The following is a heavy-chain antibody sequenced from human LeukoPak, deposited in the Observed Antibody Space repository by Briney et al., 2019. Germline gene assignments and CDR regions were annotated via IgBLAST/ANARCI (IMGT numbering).Heavy chain of an antibody. CDR2: GHHSGAT. J-gene: IGHJ3*02. Sequence: SETLSLTCTVSGASITSYYWNWMRQSPGKGRESIGYGHHSGATNYNPSLEGRGTISVDTSKNQFSLKLSCVSAADTAVYYCARWGESGDSVVHAFDIWGRGTMVTVSS. D-gene: IGHD3-3*01. CDR3: ARWGESGDSVVHAFDI. V-gene: IGHV4-59*01. CDR1: GASITSYY.